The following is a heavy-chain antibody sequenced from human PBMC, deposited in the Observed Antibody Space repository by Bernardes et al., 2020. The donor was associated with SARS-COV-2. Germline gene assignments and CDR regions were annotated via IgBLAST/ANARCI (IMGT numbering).Heavy chain of an antibody. CDR3: ARRVSWAAAEFDP. CDR2: IDPSDSYT. V-gene: IGHV5-10-1*01. D-gene: IGHD6-13*01. Sequence: GESLKISCKGSGYSFTSYWISWVRQMPGKGLEWMGRIDPSDSYTNYSPSFQGHVTISADKSISTAYLQWSSLKASDTAMYYCARRVSWAAAEFDPWGQGTLVTVSS. CDR1: GYSFTSYW. J-gene: IGHJ5*02.